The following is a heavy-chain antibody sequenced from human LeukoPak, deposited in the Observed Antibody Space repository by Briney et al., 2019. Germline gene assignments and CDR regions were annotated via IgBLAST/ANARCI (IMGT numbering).Heavy chain of an antibody. CDR2: IYPSGST. Sequence: SETLSLTCTVSGGSISSYYWSWIRQPAGTGLEWIGRIYPSGSTYYNPSLKSRVTMSVDTSKNQFSLKLSSVTAADTAVYYCAKGSDCSSANCPAGYFDLWGRGTLVTVSS. V-gene: IGHV4-4*07. D-gene: IGHD2-2*01. CDR3: AKGSDCSSANCPAGYFDL. CDR1: GGSISSYY. J-gene: IGHJ2*01.